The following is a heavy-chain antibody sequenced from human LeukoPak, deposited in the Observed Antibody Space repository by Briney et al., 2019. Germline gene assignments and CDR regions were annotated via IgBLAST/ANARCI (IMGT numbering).Heavy chain of an antibody. CDR2: IYYSGST. CDR3: ARAGVGIAAFDAFDI. CDR1: GGSISSSSYY. J-gene: IGHJ3*02. D-gene: IGHD6-13*01. Sequence: SETLSLTCTVSGGSISSSSYYWGWIRQPPGKGLEWIGSIYYSGSTYYNPSLKSRVTISVDTSKNQFSLKLSSVTAADTAVYYCARAGVGIAAFDAFDIWGQGTIVTVSS. V-gene: IGHV4-39*07.